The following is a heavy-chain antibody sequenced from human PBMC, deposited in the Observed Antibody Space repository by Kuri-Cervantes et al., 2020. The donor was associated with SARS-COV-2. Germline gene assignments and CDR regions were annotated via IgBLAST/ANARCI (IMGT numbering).Heavy chain of an antibody. CDR1: GFTFSNAW. D-gene: IGHD3-22*01. J-gene: IGHJ4*02. CDR2: ISSSSSYI. CDR3: ATVSDYYDSSGYFLDFDY. Sequence: GGSLRLSCAASGFTFSNAWMSWVRQAPGKGLEWVSSISSSSSYIYYADSVKGRFTISRDNAKNSLYPQMNSLRAEDTAVYYCATVSDYYDSSGYFLDFDYWGQGTLVTVSS. V-gene: IGHV3-21*01.